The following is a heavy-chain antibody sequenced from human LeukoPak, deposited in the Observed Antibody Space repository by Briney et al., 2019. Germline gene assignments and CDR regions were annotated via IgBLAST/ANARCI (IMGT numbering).Heavy chain of an antibody. J-gene: IGHJ2*01. Sequence: SETLSLTCAVYGGSFSGYYWSWIRQPPGKGLEWIGEINHSGSTNYNPSLKSRVTISVDTSKNQFSLKLSSVTAADTAVYYCARGLLHIVVVTHWYFDLWGRGTLVTVSS. CDR3: ARGLLHIVVVTHWYFDL. V-gene: IGHV4-34*01. D-gene: IGHD2-21*02. CDR2: INHSGST. CDR1: GGSFSGYY.